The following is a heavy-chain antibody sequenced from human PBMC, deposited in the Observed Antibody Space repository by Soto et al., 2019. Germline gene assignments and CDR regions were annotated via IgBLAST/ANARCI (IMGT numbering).Heavy chain of an antibody. CDR2: ISGSGGST. D-gene: IGHD6-19*01. Sequence: GGSLRLSCAASGFTFSSYAMSWVRQAPGKGLEWVSAISGSGGSTYYADSVKGRFTISRDNSKNTLYLQMNSLRAEDTAVYYCAKDYSLSIAVAGTDWGQGTLVTVSS. CDR1: GFTFSSYA. CDR3: AKDYSLSIAVAGTD. J-gene: IGHJ4*02. V-gene: IGHV3-23*01.